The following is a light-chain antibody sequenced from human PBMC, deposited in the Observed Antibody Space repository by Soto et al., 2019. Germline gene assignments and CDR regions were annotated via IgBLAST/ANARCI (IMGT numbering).Light chain of an antibody. J-gene: IGKJ2*01. V-gene: IGKV1-5*03. CDR3: QQYNSYSYT. Sequence: DIQSTQSPSTLSASVGDRVTITCRASQSTSSWLAWYQQKPGKAPKLLIYKASSLESGVPSRFSGSGSGTEFTLTISSLQPDDFATYYCQQYNSYSYTFGQGTKVDIK. CDR1: QSTSSW. CDR2: KAS.